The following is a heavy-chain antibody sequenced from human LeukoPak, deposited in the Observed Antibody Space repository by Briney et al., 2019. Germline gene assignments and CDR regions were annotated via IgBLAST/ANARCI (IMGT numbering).Heavy chain of an antibody. CDR2: FFSDGSRT. V-gene: IGHV3-74*01. CDR3: ARGPSGYHNT. CDR1: GFTLSSNW. D-gene: IGHD5-12*01. J-gene: IGHJ4*02. Sequence: GGSLRLSCAGSGFTLSSNWMHWVRQAPGKGLVWVSRFFSDGSRTNYADSVKGRFTISGDNAKNTQSLQMNSLRAEDTAVYYCARGPSGYHNTGGQGTLVTVSS.